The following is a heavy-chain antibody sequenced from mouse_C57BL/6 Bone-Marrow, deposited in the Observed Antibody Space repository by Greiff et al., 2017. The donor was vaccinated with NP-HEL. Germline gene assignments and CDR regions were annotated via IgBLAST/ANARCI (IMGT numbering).Heavy chain of an antibody. J-gene: IGHJ1*03. Sequence: EVHLVESGGGLVQPKGSLKLSCAASGFTFNTYAMHWVRQAPGKGLEWVARIRSKSSNYATYYADSVKDRFTISRDDSQSMLYLQMNNLKTEDTAMYYCVRGSGGYYFYWYFDVWGTGTTVTVSS. D-gene: IGHD2-3*01. CDR3: VRGSGGYYFYWYFDV. CDR2: IRSKSSNYAT. CDR1: GFTFNTYA. V-gene: IGHV10-3*01.